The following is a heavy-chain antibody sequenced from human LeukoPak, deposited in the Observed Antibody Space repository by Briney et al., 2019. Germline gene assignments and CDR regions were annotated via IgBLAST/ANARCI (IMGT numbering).Heavy chain of an antibody. CDR3: VRDRPHNWFDP. V-gene: IGHV3-74*01. Sequence: GGSLRLSCAAAGFTFTSHWMHWVRQAPGKGLVWVSRIDNDGSDTTYADSVRGRFTISRDNAKNTLYLQMDSLRAEDTAVYYCVRDRPHNWFDPWGQGTLVTVSS. J-gene: IGHJ5*02. CDR1: GFTFTSHW. D-gene: IGHD6-6*01. CDR2: IDNDGSDT.